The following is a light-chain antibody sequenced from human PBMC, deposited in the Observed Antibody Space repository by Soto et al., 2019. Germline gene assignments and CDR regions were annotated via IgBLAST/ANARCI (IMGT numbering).Light chain of an antibody. CDR3: QQYGSSPHT. CDR2: GAS. V-gene: IGKV3-20*01. J-gene: IGKJ1*01. CDR1: QSVSSSF. Sequence: EIVLTQSPGILSLSPGERATLSCRASQSVSSSFLDWYQQKPGQAPRLLIYGASSRATGIPDRFSGSGSGTDFTLTISRLEPEDFAVYYCQQYGSSPHTFGQGTKVDIK.